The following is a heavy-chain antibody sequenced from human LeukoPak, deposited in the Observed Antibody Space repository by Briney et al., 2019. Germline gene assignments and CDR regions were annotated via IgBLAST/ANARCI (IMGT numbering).Heavy chain of an antibody. D-gene: IGHD3-16*01. J-gene: IGHJ3*02. CDR1: GFTFSSYS. V-gene: IGHV3-48*04. CDR3: ARVEGGMSDAFDI. Sequence: PGGSLRLSCAASGFTFSSYSMNWVRQAPGKGLEWVSYISSSSSTIYYADSVKGRFTISRDNAKNSLYLQMNSLRAEDTAVYYCARVEGGMSDAFDIWGQGTMVTVSS. CDR2: ISSSSSTI.